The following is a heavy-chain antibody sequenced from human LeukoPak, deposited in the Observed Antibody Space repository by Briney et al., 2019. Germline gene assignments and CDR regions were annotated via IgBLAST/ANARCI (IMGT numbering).Heavy chain of an antibody. V-gene: IGHV3-53*01. D-gene: IGHD1-14*01. CDR3: ARGVEPLAANTLAY. Sequence: PGGSLRLSCAASGFTVIINDMTWGRQAPGKGLEWVSVLYSDGNTKYADSVQGRFTISRDNSKNTLYLEMNSLSPDDTAVYYCARGVEPLAANTLAYWGQGTLVTVSS. J-gene: IGHJ4*02. CDR2: LYSDGNT. CDR1: GFTVIIND.